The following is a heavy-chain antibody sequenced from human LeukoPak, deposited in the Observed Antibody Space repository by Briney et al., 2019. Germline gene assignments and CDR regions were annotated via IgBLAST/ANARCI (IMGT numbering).Heavy chain of an antibody. CDR3: ARGIELST. V-gene: IGHV3-23*01. CDR1: GFNFADSA. J-gene: IGHJ3*01. D-gene: IGHD6-13*01. Sequence: GGSLRLSCAASGFNFADSAMSWVRQTPRKGLEWVSLISFNGRNTYYGDSVKGRFTISRDNSKDTVYLQMNSLRAEDTAIFYCARGIELSTWGPGTMVTVSS. CDR2: ISFNGRNT.